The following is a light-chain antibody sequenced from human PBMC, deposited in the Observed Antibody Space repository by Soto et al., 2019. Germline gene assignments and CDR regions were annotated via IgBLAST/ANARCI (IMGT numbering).Light chain of an antibody. CDR2: GAS. V-gene: IGKV3-20*01. CDR1: QSVSSSY. J-gene: IGKJ1*01. Sequence: EMVLTQSPGTLSLSPGERATLSCRASQSVSSSYLAWYQQKPGQPPRLLIYGASSRATGIPDRFSDSGSGTDFTLTISRLEPEDFAVYYCQQYGSSSWTFGQGTKV. CDR3: QQYGSSSWT.